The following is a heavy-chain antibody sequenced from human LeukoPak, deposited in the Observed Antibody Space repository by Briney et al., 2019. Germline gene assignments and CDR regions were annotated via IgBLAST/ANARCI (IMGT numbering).Heavy chain of an antibody. Sequence: ASVKVSCKASGYTFTGYFMHWVRQAPGQGLEWMGWINPNSGGTNYAQKFQGRVTMTRDTSISTAYMELSRLRSDDTAVYYCASTTTKWHWFDPWGQGTLVTVSS. CDR3: ASTTTKWHWFDP. V-gene: IGHV1-2*02. J-gene: IGHJ5*02. CDR2: INPNSGGT. CDR1: GYTFTGYF. D-gene: IGHD4-17*01.